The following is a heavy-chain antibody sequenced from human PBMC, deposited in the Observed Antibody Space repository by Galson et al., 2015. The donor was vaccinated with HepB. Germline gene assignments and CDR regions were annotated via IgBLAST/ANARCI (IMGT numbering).Heavy chain of an antibody. CDR3: TTDKRYCSSTSCYYYYYYYMDV. J-gene: IGHJ6*03. CDR1: GFTFSNAW. Sequence: SLRLSCAASGFTFSNAWMSWVRQAPGKGLEWVGRIKSKTDGGTTDYAAPVKGRFTISRDDSKNTLYLQMNSLKTEDTAVYYCTTDKRYCSSTSCYYYYYYYMDVWGKGTTVTVSS. D-gene: IGHD2-2*01. CDR2: IKSKTDGGTT. V-gene: IGHV3-15*01.